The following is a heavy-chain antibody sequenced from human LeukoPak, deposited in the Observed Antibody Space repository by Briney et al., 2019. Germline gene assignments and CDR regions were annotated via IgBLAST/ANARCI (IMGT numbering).Heavy chain of an antibody. CDR1: GFTFNTHW. J-gene: IGHJ4*02. D-gene: IGHD6-19*01. V-gene: IGHV3-74*01. Sequence: GGSQRLSCAASGFTFNTHWMRWVRQAPGKGLVWVSGINSDGSSTTYADSVKGRFTVSRDNADNTMFLQMNSVRDGDTAVYYCATKQWLAPPPDSWGQGTPVTVSS. CDR2: INSDGSST. CDR3: ATKQWLAPPPDS.